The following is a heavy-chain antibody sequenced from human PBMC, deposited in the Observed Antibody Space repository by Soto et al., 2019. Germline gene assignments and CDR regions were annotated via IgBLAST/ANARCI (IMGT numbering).Heavy chain of an antibody. V-gene: IGHV1-69*19. D-gene: IGHD3-10*01. J-gene: IGHJ4*02. CDR3: AREVQVHTPAFVY. Sequence: QVQLVQSGAEMQKPGSSVKVSCQSSGGTFNTYAMNWVRQAPGQGPEWMGDISPMFGAANYAPKFQGRVTITADESTATSYMQLSSLTSEDTALYFCAREVQVHTPAFVYWGQGTLVTVSS. CDR1: GGTFNTYA. CDR2: ISPMFGAA.